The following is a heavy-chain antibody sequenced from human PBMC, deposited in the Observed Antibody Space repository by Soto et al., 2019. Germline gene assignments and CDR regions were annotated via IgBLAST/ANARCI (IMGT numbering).Heavy chain of an antibody. CDR3: ARDNMGVVGAPYSFDY. Sequence: ASVKVSCKASGYTFTSYGISWVRQAPGQGLEWMGWISAYNGNTNYAQKLQGRVTMTTDTSTSTAYMELRSLRSDDTAVYYCARDNMGVVGAPYSFDYWGQGTLVTVSS. V-gene: IGHV1-18*04. CDR2: ISAYNGNT. D-gene: IGHD1-26*01. CDR1: GYTFTSYG. J-gene: IGHJ4*02.